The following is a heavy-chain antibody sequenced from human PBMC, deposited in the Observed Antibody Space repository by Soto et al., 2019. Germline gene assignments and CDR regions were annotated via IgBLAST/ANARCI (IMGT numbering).Heavy chain of an antibody. V-gene: IGHV3-30-3*01. CDR3: AKAPVPDYTAYGSCVFEL. D-gene: IGHD4-4*01. Sequence: PGGSLRLSCAASGFTFSSYAMHWVRQAPGKGLEWVAVISYDGSNKYYADSVKGRFTISRDNSKNTLYLQMNSLGAEDTAIFYCAKAPVPDYTAYGSCVFELWGRGTLVTVSS. CDR1: GFTFSSYA. CDR2: ISYDGSNK. J-gene: IGHJ1*01.